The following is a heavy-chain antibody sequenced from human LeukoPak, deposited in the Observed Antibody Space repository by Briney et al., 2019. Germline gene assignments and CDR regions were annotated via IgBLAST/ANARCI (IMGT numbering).Heavy chain of an antibody. CDR3: ARAVATEIYYFDY. D-gene: IGHD5-12*01. J-gene: IGHJ4*02. Sequence: PGGSLRLSCAASGFILNNYGVHWVRQAPGKGLEWVAVISYDGRYTYYADSVKGRFTISRDHSENMVYLQMDSLRAEDTAMYYCARAVATEIYYFDYWGQGTLVTVSS. CDR1: GFILNNYG. V-gene: IGHV3-30*03. CDR2: ISYDGRYT.